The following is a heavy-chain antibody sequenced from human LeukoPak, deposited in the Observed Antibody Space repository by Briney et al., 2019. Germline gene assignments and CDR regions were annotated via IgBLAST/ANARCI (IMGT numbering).Heavy chain of an antibody. V-gene: IGHV3-21*04. J-gene: IGHJ6*02. CDR2: ISSSSSYI. CDR1: GFSFDDYA. Sequence: PGRSLRLSCAASGFSFDDYAMHWVRQAPGKGLDWVSSISSSSSYIYYADSVKGRFTISRDNSDNTVYLQMNSLRAEDTAIYYCAKAPAPYYYYYGMDVWGQGTAVTVSS. CDR3: AKAPAPYYYYYGMDV.